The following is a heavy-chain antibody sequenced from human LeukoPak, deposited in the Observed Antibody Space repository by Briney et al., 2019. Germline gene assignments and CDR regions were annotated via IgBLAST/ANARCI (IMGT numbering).Heavy chain of an antibody. CDR1: GYTFTGYY. CDR2: INPNSGGT. CDR3: AREFIAAAGAFDY. V-gene: IGHV1-2*02. D-gene: IGHD6-13*01. J-gene: IGHJ4*02. Sequence: GASVKVSCKASGYTFTGYYMHWVRQAPGQGLEWMGWINPNSGGTNYAQKFQGRVTMTRDTSISTAYMELSRLRSDDTAVYYCAREFIAAAGAFDYWGQGTLVTVSP.